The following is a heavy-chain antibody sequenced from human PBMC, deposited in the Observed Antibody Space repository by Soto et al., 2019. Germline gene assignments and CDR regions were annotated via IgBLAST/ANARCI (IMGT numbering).Heavy chain of an antibody. Sequence: SETLSLTCTVSGGSISSSSYYWGWIRQPPGKGLEWIGSIYYSGSTYYNPSLKSRVTISVDTSKNQFSLKLSSVTAADTAVYYCARRPSGSYYFDYWGQGTLVTVSS. J-gene: IGHJ4*02. CDR3: ARRPSGSYYFDY. CDR2: IYYSGST. CDR1: GGSISSSSYY. V-gene: IGHV4-39*01.